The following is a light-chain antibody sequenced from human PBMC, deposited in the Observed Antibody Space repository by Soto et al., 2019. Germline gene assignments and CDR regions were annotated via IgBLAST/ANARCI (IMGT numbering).Light chain of an antibody. CDR1: SSNIGAGYD. Sequence: QSVLTQPPSVSVAPGQRVTISCTGSSSNIGAGYDVHWYQQLPGTAPKLLIYGNSNRPSGVPDRFSGSKSGTSASLAITGLQAEDEADYYCQSYDSSLSGSHVVFGGGTKLTVL. J-gene: IGLJ2*01. CDR3: QSYDSSLSGSHVV. V-gene: IGLV1-40*01. CDR2: GNS.